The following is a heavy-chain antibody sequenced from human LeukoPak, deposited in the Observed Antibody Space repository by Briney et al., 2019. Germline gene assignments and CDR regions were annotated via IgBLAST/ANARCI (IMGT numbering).Heavy chain of an antibody. Sequence: GGSLRLSCEASAFTFSYYTMNWVRQAPGKGLEWVSSITSSSYIYYADSVKGRFTISRDNAKNSLYLQMNSLRAEDTAVYYCARDLLRYCNDISCYGPSVVWGKGTTVTVSS. CDR2: ITSSSYI. CDR1: AFTFSYYT. D-gene: IGHD2-2*01. CDR3: ARDLLRYCNDISCYGPSVV. J-gene: IGHJ6*04. V-gene: IGHV3-21*01.